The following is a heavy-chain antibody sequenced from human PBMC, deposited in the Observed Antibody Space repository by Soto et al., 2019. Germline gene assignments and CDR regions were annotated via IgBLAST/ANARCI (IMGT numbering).Heavy chain of an antibody. CDR3: ARVGCYYDSSGCLDY. Sequence: SETLSLTCTVSGGSISSGGYYWSWIRQHPGKGLEWIGYIYYSGSTYYNPSLKSRVTISVDTSKNQFSLKLSSVTAADTAVYYCARVGCYYDSSGCLDYWGQGTLVTVSS. CDR2: IYYSGST. J-gene: IGHJ4*02. CDR1: GGSISSGGYY. D-gene: IGHD3-22*01. V-gene: IGHV4-31*03.